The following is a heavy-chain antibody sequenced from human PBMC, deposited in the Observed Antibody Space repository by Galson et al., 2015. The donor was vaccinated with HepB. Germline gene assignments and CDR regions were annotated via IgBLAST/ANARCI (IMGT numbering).Heavy chain of an antibody. CDR2: IYTSGST. V-gene: IGHV4-4*07. D-gene: IGHD3-3*01. Sequence: DTLSLTCTVSGGSISSYYWSWIRQPAGKGLEWIGRIYTSGSTNYNPSLKSRVTMSVDTSKNQFSLKLSSVTAADTAVYYCARDHYDFWSGYYLTLYYGMDVWGQGTTVTVSS. J-gene: IGHJ6*02. CDR1: GGSISSYY. CDR3: ARDHYDFWSGYYLTLYYGMDV.